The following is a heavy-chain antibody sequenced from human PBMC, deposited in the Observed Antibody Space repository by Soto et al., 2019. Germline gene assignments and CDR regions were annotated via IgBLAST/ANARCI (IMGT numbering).Heavy chain of an antibody. CDR3: ARGNFDWRCDY. CDR2: VSHDGTLY. Sequence: GGSLRLSCSASGFIYSSCAMHWVRQVPGKGLEWLAVVSHDGTLYPYADSVKGRFIISRDNSRKMLYLQMNSLRPDDTAVYYCARGNFDWRCDYWGQGTLVTVS. V-gene: IGHV3-30*03. D-gene: IGHD3-9*01. J-gene: IGHJ4*02. CDR1: GFIYSSCA.